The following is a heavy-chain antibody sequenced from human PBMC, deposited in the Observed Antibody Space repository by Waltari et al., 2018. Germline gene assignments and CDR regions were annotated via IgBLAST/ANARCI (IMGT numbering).Heavy chain of an antibody. CDR2: IKQDGSEK. Sequence: EVQLVESGGGLVQPGGSLRLSCAASGFTFSSYWMSWVRQAPGKGLEWVANIKQDGSEKYYVYSVKGRFTISRDNAKNSLYLQMNSLRAEDTAVYYCARWYCSGGSCYSGGMDVWGQGTTVTVSS. CDR1: GFTFSSYW. D-gene: IGHD2-15*01. CDR3: ARWYCSGGSCYSGGMDV. J-gene: IGHJ6*02. V-gene: IGHV3-7*01.